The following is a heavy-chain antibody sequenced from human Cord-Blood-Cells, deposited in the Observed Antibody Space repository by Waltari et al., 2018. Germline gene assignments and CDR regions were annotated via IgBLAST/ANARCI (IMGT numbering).Heavy chain of an antibody. CDR3: ARDSGLLWFGELSH. D-gene: IGHD3-10*01. V-gene: IGHV3-74*01. CDR2: INSDGSST. J-gene: IGHJ1*01. Sequence: EVQLVESGGGFVQPGGSLRLSCAAPGLPFSSTWLHWVRQAPGKGLVGVSRINSDGSSTSYADSVKGRFTISRDNAKNTLYLQMNSLRAEDTAVYYCARDSGLLWFGELSHWGQGTLVTVSS. CDR1: GLPFSSTW.